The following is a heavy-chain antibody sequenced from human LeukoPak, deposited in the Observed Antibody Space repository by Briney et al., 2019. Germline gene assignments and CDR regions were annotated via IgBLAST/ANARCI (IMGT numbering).Heavy chain of an antibody. V-gene: IGHV4-4*07. CDR1: RGSISISY. Sequence: SETLLLTGTVTRGSISISYWSWIRQPAGKGLEWIGRIYTSGSTNYNPSLKSRVTISVDTSKNPFSLKLSSGTAADTAVYYCASLVVTPSDYYYYYMDVWGKGTTVTVSS. CDR2: IYTSGST. CDR3: ASLVVTPSDYYYYYMDV. D-gene: IGHD4-23*01. J-gene: IGHJ6*03.